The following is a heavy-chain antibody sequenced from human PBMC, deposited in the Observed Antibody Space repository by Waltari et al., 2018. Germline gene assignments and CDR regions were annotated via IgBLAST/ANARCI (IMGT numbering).Heavy chain of an antibody. D-gene: IGHD6-6*01. V-gene: IGHV4-34*01. Sequence: QVQLQQWGAGLLKPSETLSLTCAVYGGSFSGYYWSWIRQPPGKGPEWIGEINHSGSTNYNPSLKSRVTISVDTSKNQFSLKLSSVTAADTAVYYCATQYSSSSGGYYYYYMDVWGKGTTVTVSS. CDR2: INHSGST. J-gene: IGHJ6*03. CDR3: ATQYSSSSGGYYYYYMDV. CDR1: GGSFSGYY.